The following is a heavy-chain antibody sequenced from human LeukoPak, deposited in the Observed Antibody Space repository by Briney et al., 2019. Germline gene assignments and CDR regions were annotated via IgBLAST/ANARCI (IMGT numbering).Heavy chain of an antibody. J-gene: IGHJ3*02. D-gene: IGHD2-2*01. V-gene: IGHV4-59*01. CDR2: IYYSGST. CDR1: GGSISSYY. CDR3: ARDLYCSSISCTGGKMDI. Sequence: SETLSLTCTVSGGSISSYYWSWIRQPPGKGLEWIGYIYYSGSTNYNPSLKSRVTISVDTSKNQFSLKLSSVTAADTAVYFCARDLYCSSISCTGGKMDIWGQGTMVTVSS.